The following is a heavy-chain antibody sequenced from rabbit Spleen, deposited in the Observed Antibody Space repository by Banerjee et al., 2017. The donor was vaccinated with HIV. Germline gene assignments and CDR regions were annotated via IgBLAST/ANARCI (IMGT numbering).Heavy chain of an antibody. V-gene: IGHV1S40*01. CDR3: ARDTSSSFSSYGMDL. CDR1: GFDLSSYYY. Sequence: QSLEESGGDLVKPGGSLTLTCKASGFDLSSYYYMCWVRQAPGKGLEWIACIYGGVADGSYYASWAKGRFTISKTSSTTVTLQMTSLTAADTATYFCARDTSSSFSSYGMDLWGQGTLVTVS. D-gene: IGHD1-1*01. J-gene: IGHJ6*01. CDR2: IYGGVADGS.